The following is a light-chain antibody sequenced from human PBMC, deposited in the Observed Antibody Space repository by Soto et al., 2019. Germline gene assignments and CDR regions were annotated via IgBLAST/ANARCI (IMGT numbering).Light chain of an antibody. V-gene: IGLV1-40*01. J-gene: IGLJ2*01. Sequence: QSVLTQPPSVSGAPGQRVTISCTGSSSNIGAGYDVHWYQQLPGTAPKLLIYGNSNRPSGVPDRFSGSKSGTSVSLAITRLQAEDEADYYCQSYDSSLSAVVFGGGTKLTVL. CDR3: QSYDSSLSAVV. CDR2: GNS. CDR1: SSNIGAGYD.